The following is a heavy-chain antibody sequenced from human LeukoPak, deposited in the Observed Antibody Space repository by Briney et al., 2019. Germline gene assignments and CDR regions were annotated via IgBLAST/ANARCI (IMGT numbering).Heavy chain of an antibody. V-gene: IGHV1-18*01. Sequence: GASVKVSCKSSVYTFNNYVVTWVRQAPGQGLEWMGWIRPYNGDTNYGQNLHGRVTMTTDTTTSTAYMDLRTLRSDDTAVYYCARGLRETDAFDIWGPGTMVTVSS. CDR3: ARGLRETDAFDI. CDR2: IRPYNGDT. D-gene: IGHD3-10*01. CDR1: VYTFNNYV. J-gene: IGHJ3*02.